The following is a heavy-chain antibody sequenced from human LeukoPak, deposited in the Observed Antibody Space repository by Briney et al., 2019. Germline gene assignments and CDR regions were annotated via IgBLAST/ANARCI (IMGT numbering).Heavy chain of an antibody. V-gene: IGHV4-34*01. CDR3: RSGWYRHYCYYMDV. CDR2: INHSGST. Sequence: SETLSLTCAVYGGSFSGYYWSWIRQPPGKGLEWIGEINHSGSTNYNPSLKSRVTISVDTSKNQFSLKLSSVTAADTAVYYCRSGWYRHYCYYMDVWGKGTTVTVSS. J-gene: IGHJ6*03. CDR1: GGSFSGYY. D-gene: IGHD6-13*01.